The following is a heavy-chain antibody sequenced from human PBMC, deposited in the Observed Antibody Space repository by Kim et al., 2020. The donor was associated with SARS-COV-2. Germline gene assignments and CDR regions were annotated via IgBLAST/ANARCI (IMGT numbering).Heavy chain of an antibody. V-gene: IGHV4-59*01. J-gene: IGHJ4*03. CDR1: GGSISSYY. D-gene: IGHD5-18*01. CDR3: TRGYSYLIT. CDR2: IYCSGST. Sequence: SETLSLTCTVSGGSISSYYWGWIRQLPEKGLEWIGYIYCSGSTNYNPSLRSGVTISVDTSQNQFSLKLSSLTAADTAVYYCTRGYSYLITWGHGTLVTIS.